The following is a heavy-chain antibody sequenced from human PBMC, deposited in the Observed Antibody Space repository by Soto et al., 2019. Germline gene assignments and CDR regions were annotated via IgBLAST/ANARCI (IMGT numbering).Heavy chain of an antibody. D-gene: IGHD2-8*01. J-gene: IGHJ4*02. Sequence: QVQLQESGRGLVKPSETLSLTCTVSGDSITRYFWNWIRQPPGKALEWIGYTQHSGRSNYNHSLRGLISTSVDISNNQFSLSLTSVTAGDTGMYYCAKCNNGGRAFDSWGQGILVVVSS. V-gene: IGHV4-59*01. CDR2: TQHSGRS. CDR3: AKCNNGGRAFDS. CDR1: GDSITRYF.